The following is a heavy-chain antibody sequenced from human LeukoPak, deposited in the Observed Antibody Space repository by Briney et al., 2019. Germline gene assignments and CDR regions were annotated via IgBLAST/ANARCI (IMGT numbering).Heavy chain of an antibody. D-gene: IGHD6-19*01. CDR3: ARDAYSSSSFDY. Sequence: GGSLRLSCAASGFIFSSYTMNWVRQAPGKGLEWVSSITSSSNYIYCADSVKGRFTISRDNAKNSLFLQMNSLRAEDTAVYYCARDAYSSSSFDYWGQGTLVTVSS. J-gene: IGHJ4*02. CDR2: ITSSSNYI. V-gene: IGHV3-21*01. CDR1: GFIFSSYT.